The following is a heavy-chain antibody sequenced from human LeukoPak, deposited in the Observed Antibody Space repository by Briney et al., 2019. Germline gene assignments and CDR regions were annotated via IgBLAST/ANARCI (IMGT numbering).Heavy chain of an antibody. J-gene: IGHJ4*02. CDR2: IYHSGST. D-gene: IGHD2-15*01. Sequence: SETLSLTCTVSGYSISSGYYWGWIRQPPGKGLEWIGSIYHSGSTYYNPSLKSRVTISVDTSKNQFSLKLSSVTAADTAVYYCARDLFPSTGSSDYWGQGTLVTVSS. V-gene: IGHV4-38-2*02. CDR3: ARDLFPSTGSSDY. CDR1: GYSISSGYY.